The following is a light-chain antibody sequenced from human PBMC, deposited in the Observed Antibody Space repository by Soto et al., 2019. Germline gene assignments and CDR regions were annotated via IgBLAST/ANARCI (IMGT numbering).Light chain of an antibody. J-gene: IGLJ3*02. CDR1: SSNIGAGYD. CDR3: QSYDSSLSGWV. CDR2: GNS. V-gene: IGLV1-40*01. Sequence: QSVLTQPPSVSGAPGQRVTISCTGSSSNIGAGYDVHWYQQLPGTAPKLLIYGNSNRPSGVPDRFSGSKSGTSASRAITGRRAEDEADYYCQSYDSSLSGWVFGGGTKLTVL.